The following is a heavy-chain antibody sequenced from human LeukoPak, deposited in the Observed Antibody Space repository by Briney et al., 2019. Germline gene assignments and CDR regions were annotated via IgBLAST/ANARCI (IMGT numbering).Heavy chain of an antibody. CDR1: GYTFTGYY. CDR2: INLNSGGT. J-gene: IGHJ3*02. CDR3: ARANLDGAHDAFDI. Sequence: GASVKVSCKASGYTFTGYYMHWVRQAPGQGLEWMGWINLNSGGTNYAQKFQGWVTMTRDTSISTAYMELSRLRSDDTAVYYCARANLDGAHDAFDIWGQGTMVTVSS. V-gene: IGHV1-2*04.